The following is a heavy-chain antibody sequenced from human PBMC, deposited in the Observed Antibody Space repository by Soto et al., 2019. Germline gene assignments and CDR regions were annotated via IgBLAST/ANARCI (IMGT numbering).Heavy chain of an antibody. CDR1: GFSFGNYA. V-gene: IGHV3-23*01. Sequence: GGSLRLSCAASGFSFGNYAMNWVRQAPGKGLEWVSGLSGSGTSTYYADSVKGRFTISRDNSRDTLFLQMNSLTADDTAVYYCAKATTNGGWFNPFDSWGQGALVTVSS. CDR3: AKATTNGGWFNPFDS. J-gene: IGHJ4*02. CDR2: LSGSGTST. D-gene: IGHD6-19*01.